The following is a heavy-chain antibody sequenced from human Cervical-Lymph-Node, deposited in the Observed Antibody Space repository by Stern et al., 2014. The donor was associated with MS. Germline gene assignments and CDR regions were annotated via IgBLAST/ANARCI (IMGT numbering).Heavy chain of an antibody. CDR2: FDPEDGET. V-gene: IGHV1-24*01. D-gene: IGHD3-3*01. J-gene: IGHJ6*02. Sequence: QVQLVESGAEVKKPGASVKVSCKVSGYTLTELSMHWVRQAPGKGLEWMGGFDPEDGETIYAQKFQGRVTMTEDTSTDTAYMELSSLRSEDTAVYCCATDRDDFRSGYSAPTKGYGLDVWGQGTTVTVTS. CDR1: GYTLTELS. CDR3: ATDRDDFRSGYSAPTKGYGLDV.